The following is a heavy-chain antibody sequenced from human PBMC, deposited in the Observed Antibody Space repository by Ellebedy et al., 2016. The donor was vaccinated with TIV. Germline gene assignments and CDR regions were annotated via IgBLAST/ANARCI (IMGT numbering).Heavy chain of an antibody. J-gene: IGHJ4*02. CDR1: GGSISSNY. V-gene: IGHV4-59*01. CDR3: AGGLGALRF. D-gene: IGHD4/OR15-4a*01. Sequence: MPSETLSLTCTVPGGSISSNYWDWIRQPPGQGLEWFGYIFYSGSTNYNRSLKSRVTISVDTSKNQFSLKLNSVTAADTAVYYCAGGLGALRFWGQGTLVSVSS. CDR2: IFYSGST.